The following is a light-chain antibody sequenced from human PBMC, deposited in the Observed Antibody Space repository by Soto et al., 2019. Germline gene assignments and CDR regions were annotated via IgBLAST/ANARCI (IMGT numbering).Light chain of an antibody. J-gene: IGLJ2*01. V-gene: IGLV2-11*01. CDR3: CSYAGSYTVV. CDR2: DVS. Sequence: QSALTQPGSVSGSPGQSVTISCTGTSSDVGGYYYVSWYQQHQGIAPKLMIYDVSQRPLGVPDRFSGSNSGNTASLTISGLQAEDEDDYDCCSYAGSYTVVFGGGTKVTVL. CDR1: SSDVGGYYY.